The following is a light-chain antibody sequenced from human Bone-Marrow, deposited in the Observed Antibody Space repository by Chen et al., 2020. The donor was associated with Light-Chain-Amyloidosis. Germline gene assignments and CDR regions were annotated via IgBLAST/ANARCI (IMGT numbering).Light chain of an antibody. CDR1: DLPTKY. Sequence: SYELTQPPSVSVSPGQTARINCSGDDLPTKYAYWYQQKLGQAPVLVIHRDTERPSGISERFSGSSSGTTATLTISGVQAEDEADYHCQSADSSGTYEVIFGGGTKLTVL. CDR3: QSADSSGTYEVI. CDR2: RDT. V-gene: IGLV3-25*03. J-gene: IGLJ2*01.